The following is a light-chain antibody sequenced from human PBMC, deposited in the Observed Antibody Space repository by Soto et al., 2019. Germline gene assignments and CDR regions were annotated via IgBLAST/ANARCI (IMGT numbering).Light chain of an antibody. V-gene: IGKV1-5*01. CDR1: QTISGG. Sequence: DIQMTQSPSTLSASVGDTVTITCRASQTISGGLAWYQQRPGKAPNLLIFDASTFESGVPSRFSGSGAGTTFTLTISSLQSDDFATYYCLQYNGYYRTFGQGTKVEIK. CDR2: DAS. J-gene: IGKJ1*01. CDR3: LQYNGYYRT.